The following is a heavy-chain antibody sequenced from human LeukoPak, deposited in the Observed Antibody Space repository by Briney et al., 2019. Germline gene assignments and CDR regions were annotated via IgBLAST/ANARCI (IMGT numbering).Heavy chain of an antibody. Sequence: KPSESLSLACSVPGGSVSSYDWTCIRQPPGKRLEWVGDMSYSGSTSYNPSLTSRVPFPVNTSRKHFSLRLTSVTAEHTAVYDCARVSSGCRSDGYNVVDYWGQGNLVPVSS. CDR1: GGSVSSYD. CDR3: ARVSSGCRSDGYNVVDY. D-gene: IGHD5-24*01. J-gene: IGHJ4*02. CDR2: MSYSGST. V-gene: IGHV4-59*02.